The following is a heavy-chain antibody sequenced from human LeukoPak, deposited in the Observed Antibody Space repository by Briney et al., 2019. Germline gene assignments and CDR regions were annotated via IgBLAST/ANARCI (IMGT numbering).Heavy chain of an antibody. J-gene: IGHJ4*02. Sequence: ASETLSLTCTVSDDSITIYYWSWIRQPPGKGLEWIGYIDHTGITNYNPSLNSRVTISRDTPKNHFSLELSSATAADTAVYYCTYSGSNYPDYWGQGTLVIVSS. CDR1: DDSITIYY. CDR3: TYSGSNYPDY. V-gene: IGHV4-59*01. CDR2: IDHTGIT. D-gene: IGHD1-26*01.